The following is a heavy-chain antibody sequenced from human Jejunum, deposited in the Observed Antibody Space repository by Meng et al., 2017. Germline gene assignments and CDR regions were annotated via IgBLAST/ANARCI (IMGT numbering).Heavy chain of an antibody. CDR3: SNYVWGSRPTGVLS. Sequence: QWPRRVSGPGLVKPSGTRSLTCAVSGVSISSSHWWSWVRQPPGKGLEWIGEIFHGGSTNYNSSLKSRVSISVDKSKNQFSLELSSVTAADTAVYYCSNYVWGSRPTGVLSWGQGTLVTVSS. D-gene: IGHD3-16*01. V-gene: IGHV4-4*02. CDR1: GVSISSSHW. CDR2: IFHGGST. J-gene: IGHJ5*02.